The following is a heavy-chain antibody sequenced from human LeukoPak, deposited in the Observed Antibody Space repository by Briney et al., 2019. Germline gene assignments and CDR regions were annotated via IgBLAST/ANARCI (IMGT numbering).Heavy chain of an antibody. CDR3: ARGVATINFDY. D-gene: IGHD5-24*01. J-gene: IGHJ4*02. Sequence: PSETPSLTCTVSGGSISSGSYYWSWIRQPAGKGLEWIGRIYTSGSTNYNPSLKSRVTISVDTSKNQFSLKLSSVTAADTAVYYCARGVATINFDYWGQGTLVTVSS. CDR2: IYTSGST. V-gene: IGHV4-61*02. CDR1: GGSISSGSYY.